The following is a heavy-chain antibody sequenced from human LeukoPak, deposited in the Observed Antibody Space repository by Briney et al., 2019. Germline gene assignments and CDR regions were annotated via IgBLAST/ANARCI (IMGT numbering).Heavy chain of an antibody. CDR1: GFTFSISW. V-gene: IGHV3-7*05. Sequence: PGGSLRLSCAASGFTFSISWMTWLRQAPGKGLEWVAHIKEDGTEEYYVDSVKGRFTISRDNAKNSLYLQMNSLRAEDTAVYYCARWNHGREFDFWGQGTLVSVSS. CDR2: IKEDGTEE. CDR3: ARWNHGREFDF. J-gene: IGHJ5*01. D-gene: IGHD1-14*01.